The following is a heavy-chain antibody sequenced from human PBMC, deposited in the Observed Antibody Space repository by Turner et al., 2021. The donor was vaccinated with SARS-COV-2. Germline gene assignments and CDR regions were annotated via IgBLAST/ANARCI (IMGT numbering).Heavy chain of an antibody. J-gene: IGHJ6*02. V-gene: IGHV1-18*01. CDR2: NCAYNVYA. D-gene: IGHD3-10*01. CDR1: GYTFTSSG. Sequence: QVQLVQSGAEVKKPGAALKVSCQASGYTFTSSGISWVRQAPGQGLEGMGWNCAYNVYANYARKLQGRVTMTTVTSTSKAYMELRCLRSDDTAVYYCAIAYGSRSYGHYYGMDVWGQGTTVTVSS. CDR3: AIAYGSRSYGHYYGMDV.